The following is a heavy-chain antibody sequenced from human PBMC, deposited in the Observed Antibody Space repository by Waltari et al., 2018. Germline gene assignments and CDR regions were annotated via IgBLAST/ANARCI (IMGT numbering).Heavy chain of an antibody. CDR1: GYSISSGYY. CDR3: ARGGITGTTGY. Sequence: QVQLQESGPGLVKPSETLSLTCAVSGYSISSGYYWGWIRQPPGKGREWIGSIYHSGSTYYNPSLKSRVTISVDTSKNQFSLKLSSVTAADTAVYYCARGGITGTTGYWGQGTLVTVSS. V-gene: IGHV4-38-2*01. J-gene: IGHJ4*02. D-gene: IGHD1-7*01. CDR2: IYHSGST.